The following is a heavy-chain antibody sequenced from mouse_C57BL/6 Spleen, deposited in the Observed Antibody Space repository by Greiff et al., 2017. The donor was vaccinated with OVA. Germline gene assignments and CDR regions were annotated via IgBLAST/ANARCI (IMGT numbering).Heavy chain of an antibody. CDR2: IDPETGGT. D-gene: IGHD1-1*01. J-gene: IGHJ3*01. Sequence: QVQLKQSGAELVRPGASVTLSCKASGYTFTDYEMHWVKQTPVHGLEWIGAIDPETGGTAYNQKFKGKAILTADKSSSTAYMELRSLTSEDSAVYYGTRYPTTVVATGEFAYWGQGTLVTVSA. CDR3: TRYPTTVVATGEFAY. V-gene: IGHV1-15*01. CDR1: GYTFTDYE.